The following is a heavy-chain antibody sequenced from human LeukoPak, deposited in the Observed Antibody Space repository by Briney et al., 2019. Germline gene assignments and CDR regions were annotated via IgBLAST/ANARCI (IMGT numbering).Heavy chain of an antibody. D-gene: IGHD1-26*01. CDR2: ISAGGST. CDR1: GFTFSSNY. CDR3: ATMPLEWESRYFDH. Sequence: GGSLRLSCAASGFTFSSNYMHWVRQAPGQGLEWVSVISAGGSTYYADSVKGRFTISRDNSKNTLHPQMNSLRAEDTAVYYCATMPLEWESRYFDHWGQGTLVTVSS. J-gene: IGHJ4*02. V-gene: IGHV3-66*01.